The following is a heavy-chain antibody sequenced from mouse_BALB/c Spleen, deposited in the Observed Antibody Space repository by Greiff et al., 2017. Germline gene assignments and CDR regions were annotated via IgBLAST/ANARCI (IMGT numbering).Heavy chain of an antibody. CDR3: VYDYDRAWFAY. CDR1: GYTFTSYW. D-gene: IGHD2-4*01. J-gene: IGHJ3*01. CDR2: INPSTGYT. Sequence: QVQLKESGAELAKPGASVKMSCKASGYTFTSYWMHWVKQRPGQGLEWIGYINPSTGYTEYNQKFKDKATLTADKSSSTAYMQLSSLTSEDSAVYYCVYDYDRAWFAYWGQGTLVTVSA. V-gene: IGHV1-7*01.